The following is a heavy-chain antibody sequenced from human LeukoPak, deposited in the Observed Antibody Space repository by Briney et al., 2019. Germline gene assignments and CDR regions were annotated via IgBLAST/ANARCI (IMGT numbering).Heavy chain of an antibody. V-gene: IGHV3-23*01. Sequence: GGSLRLSCVASGFSFGNYAMSWVRQAPGKGLQWVSQISGTGGATWYAGFARDRFTISRDNSKKTLYLQMSGLSVEDTAMYYCVKDPRDTYGTNWFVSWGQGTLLIVSS. CDR2: ISGTGGAT. CDR3: VKDPRDTYGTNWFVS. D-gene: IGHD2-21*01. J-gene: IGHJ5*01. CDR1: GFSFGNYA.